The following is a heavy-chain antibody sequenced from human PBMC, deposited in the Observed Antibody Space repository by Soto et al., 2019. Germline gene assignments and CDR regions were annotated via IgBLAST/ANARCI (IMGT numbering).Heavy chain of an antibody. CDR2: ISYDGSNK. Sequence: SGWSLRLSCAASGFTFSNYGIYWVRQAPGKGLEWVALISYDGSNKYYTDSVKGRFTVSRDNSKNTLYLQMSSLRLEDTAVYYCAKNGDTNSSPWWGQGTLVTVSS. D-gene: IGHD5-18*01. CDR3: AKNGDTNSSPW. J-gene: IGHJ4*02. V-gene: IGHV3-30*18. CDR1: GFTFSNYG.